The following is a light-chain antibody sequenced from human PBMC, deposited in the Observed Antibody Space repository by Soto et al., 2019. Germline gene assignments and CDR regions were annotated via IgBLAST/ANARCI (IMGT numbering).Light chain of an antibody. CDR3: QQSYTFWT. J-gene: IGKJ1*01. V-gene: IGKV1-39*01. Sequence: DIQMTQSPSSLSASVGDRVTITFGASQSISSYLNWYQQKPGKAPKLLIYAASSLQSGVPSRFSGSGSGTDFTLTISSLQPEDFATYYCQQSYTFWTFGQGTKVDIK. CDR2: AAS. CDR1: QSISSY.